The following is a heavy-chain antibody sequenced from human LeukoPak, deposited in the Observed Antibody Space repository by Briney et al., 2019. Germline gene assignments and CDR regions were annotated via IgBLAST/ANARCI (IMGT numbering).Heavy chain of an antibody. D-gene: IGHD3-22*01. Sequence: GGSLRLSCAASGFTFSSYAMSWVRQVPGKGLEWVSAISGSGGSTYYADSVKGRFTISRDNSKNTPYLQMNSLRAEDTAVYYCAKGERITMIVVVIRLGYFDYWGQGTLVTVSS. V-gene: IGHV3-23*01. CDR3: AKGERITMIVVVIRLGYFDY. CDR1: GFTFSSYA. CDR2: ISGSGGST. J-gene: IGHJ4*02.